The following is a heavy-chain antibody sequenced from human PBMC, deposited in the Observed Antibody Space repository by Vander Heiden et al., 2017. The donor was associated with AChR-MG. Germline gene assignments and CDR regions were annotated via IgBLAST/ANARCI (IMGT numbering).Heavy chain of an antibody. CDR3: ARSVTTVTRNDY. CDR1: GYTFTKSA. Sequence: QVQLVQSGTELKQSGASVKISCKASGYTFTKSALHWVRQAPGQGLEWMGLINAANGDTKYSQKFQARVTITRDTSASTAYMEVRDLTSADTATYYCARSVTTVTRNDYWGQGTLVAVSS. J-gene: IGHJ4*02. CDR2: INAANGDT. D-gene: IGHD4-17*01. V-gene: IGHV1-3*01.